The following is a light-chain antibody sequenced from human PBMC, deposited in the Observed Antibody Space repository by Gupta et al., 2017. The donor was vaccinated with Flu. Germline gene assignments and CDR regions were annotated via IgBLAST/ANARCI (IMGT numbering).Light chain of an antibody. Sequence: QSALTQPASVSGSPGQSITISCTGTSSDVGSYNLVSWYQQHPGKAPKLMIYEGSKRPSGVSNRFSGSKSGNTASLTXSXLQAEDXADYYCCSYAGSSTVVFGGGTKLTVL. CDR3: CSYAGSSTVV. J-gene: IGLJ2*01. CDR1: SSDVGSYNL. CDR2: EGS. V-gene: IGLV2-23*01.